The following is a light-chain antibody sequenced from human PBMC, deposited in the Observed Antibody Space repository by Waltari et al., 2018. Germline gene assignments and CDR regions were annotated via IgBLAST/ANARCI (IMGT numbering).Light chain of an antibody. CDR1: NSHIGGNS. J-gene: IGLJ3*02. CDR2: NDN. CDR3: AVWDDSLGGV. V-gene: IGLV1-44*01. Sequence: QSILTQPPSVPGTPGQRVPIPCSGSNSHIGGNSVNWYQQLPGTAPKLLIYNDNQGPSGVPDRFSASKSGTSATLAITGLQSEDEADYYCAVWDDSLGGVFGGGTKLTVL.